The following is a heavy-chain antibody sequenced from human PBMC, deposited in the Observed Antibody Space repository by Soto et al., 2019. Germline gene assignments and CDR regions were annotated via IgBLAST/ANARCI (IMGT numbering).Heavy chain of an antibody. CDR1: GFTFSSYA. D-gene: IGHD1-26*01. J-gene: IGHJ4*02. Sequence: EVQLLESGGGLVQPGGSLRLSCAASGFTFSSYAMRWVGQAPVKGLEWVSAISGSGGSTYYADSVKGRFTISRDNSKNPLYLQMNSLRAEDTAVYYCARRGSGSYYDYWGQGTLVTVSS. CDR2: ISGSGGST. V-gene: IGHV3-23*01. CDR3: ARRGSGSYYDY.